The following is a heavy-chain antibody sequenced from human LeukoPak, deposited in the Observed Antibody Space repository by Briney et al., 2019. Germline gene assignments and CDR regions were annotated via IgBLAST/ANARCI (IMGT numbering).Heavy chain of an antibody. J-gene: IGHJ4*02. CDR3: ARYSSGSGIDY. CDR1: GFIFTGYY. CDR2: INPNSGGT. Sequence: ASVKVSCKASGFIFTGYYMHWVRQAPGQGLEWMGWINPNSGGTNYAQKFQGRVTMTRDTSISTAYMELSRLRSDDTAVYYCARYSSGSGIDYWGQGTLVTVSS. D-gene: IGHD3-22*01. V-gene: IGHV1-2*02.